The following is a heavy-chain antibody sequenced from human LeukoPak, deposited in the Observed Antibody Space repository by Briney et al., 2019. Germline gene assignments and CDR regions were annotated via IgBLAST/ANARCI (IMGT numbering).Heavy chain of an antibody. D-gene: IGHD3-10*02. J-gene: IGHJ6*02. V-gene: IGHV3-48*01. CDR2: ITSHTVT. Sequence: PGGSLRLSCAASGFTFSTSGLGWVRQAPGKGLEWLSYITSHTVTHYIDSVKGRFTISRDNAKSSLYLQMNSLRAEDTALYFCANYIQRPPGMDVWGQGTMVTVSS. CDR3: ANYIQRPPGMDV. CDR1: GFTFSTSG.